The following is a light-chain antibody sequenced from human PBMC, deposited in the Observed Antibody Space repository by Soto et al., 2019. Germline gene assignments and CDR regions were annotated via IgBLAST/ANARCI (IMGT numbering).Light chain of an antibody. Sequence: QSVLTQPPSASGTPGQTVSISCSISSPNVGTNPVAWYQQLPGTAPKLLIYTNSQRPLGVPVRFSGSKSGTSASLAISGLQSEDEGDYYCATWDDNVYVFGTGTKVTVL. CDR2: TNS. V-gene: IGLV1-44*01. CDR3: ATWDDNVYV. J-gene: IGLJ1*01. CDR1: SPNVGTNP.